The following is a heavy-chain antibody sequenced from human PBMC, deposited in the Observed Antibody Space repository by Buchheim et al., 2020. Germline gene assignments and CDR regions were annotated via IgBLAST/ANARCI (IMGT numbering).Heavy chain of an antibody. D-gene: IGHD3-22*01. V-gene: IGHV3-23*01. Sequence: EVQLLESGGGLVQPGGSLRLSCAASGFTFSSYAMSWVRQAPGKGLEWVAAISGSCGSTYYADSVKGRFTISRDNSKKKLYLQMNSLRAEDTAVYYCAKDQSTMIVVVTNIWDYWGQGTL. CDR2: ISGSCGST. J-gene: IGHJ4*02. CDR1: GFTFSSYA. CDR3: AKDQSTMIVVVTNIWDY.